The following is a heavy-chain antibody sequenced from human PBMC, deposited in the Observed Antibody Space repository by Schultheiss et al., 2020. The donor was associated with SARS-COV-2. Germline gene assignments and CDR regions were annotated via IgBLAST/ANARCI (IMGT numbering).Heavy chain of an antibody. D-gene: IGHD6-19*01. CDR3: ARDGRISLAGSSTRFDP. CDR2: IYYSGTA. V-gene: IGHV4-61*01. J-gene: IGHJ5*02. CDR1: GGSVSSGTYC. Sequence: SETLSLTCTVSGGSVSSGTYCWSWIRQPPGRGLEWIGYIYYSGTATYNPSLQSRVTISLDTSKNQFSLNVRSVTAADTAVYYCARDGRISLAGSSTRFDPWGQGTLVTVSS.